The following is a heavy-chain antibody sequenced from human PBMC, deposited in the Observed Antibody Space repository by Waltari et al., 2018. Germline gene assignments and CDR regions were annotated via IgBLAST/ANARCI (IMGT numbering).Heavy chain of an antibody. J-gene: IGHJ2*01. V-gene: IGHV5-51*03. CDR2: LFPGDSDT. Sequence: EVQLVQSGAEVKKPGESLKISCEGSGYSFPSYWIGWVRQLPGKGLEWMGILFPGDSDTRYSPSFQGQVTISADKSISTAYLQWSSLKASDTAIYYCARGDKSSYWYYDLWGRGTAVTVSS. D-gene: IGHD3-10*01. CDR1: GYSFPSYW. CDR3: ARGDKSSYWYYDL.